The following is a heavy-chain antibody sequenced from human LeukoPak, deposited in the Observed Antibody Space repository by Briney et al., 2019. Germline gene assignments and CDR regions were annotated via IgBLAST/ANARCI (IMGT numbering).Heavy chain of an antibody. J-gene: IGHJ6*03. V-gene: IGHV3-48*03. CDR3: ARDRYDQEYYYYYYMDV. CDR2: ISSSGSTI. CDR1: GFTFSSYE. Sequence: PGGSLRLSCAASGFTFSSYEMNWVRQAPGKGLEWVSYISSSGSTIYYADSVKGRFTISRDNSKNTLYLQMNSLRAEDTAVYYCARDRYDQEYYYYYYMDVWGKGTTVTVSS. D-gene: IGHD5-12*01.